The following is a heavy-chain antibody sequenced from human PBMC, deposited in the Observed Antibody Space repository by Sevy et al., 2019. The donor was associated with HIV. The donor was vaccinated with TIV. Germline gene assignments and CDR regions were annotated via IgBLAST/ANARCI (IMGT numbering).Heavy chain of an antibody. D-gene: IGHD5-18*01. CDR1: GFTFSSDW. Sequence: GGSLRLSCAASGFTFSSDWMSWVRQAPGKGLEWVATMKEDGSEKYYVDSVKGRFTISRDNAKKSLYVQMNSLRADDTAVYYFVREGLGGFSYSLDCWGQGTLVTVSS. CDR3: VREGLGGFSYSLDC. V-gene: IGHV3-7*01. J-gene: IGHJ4*02. CDR2: MKEDGSEK.